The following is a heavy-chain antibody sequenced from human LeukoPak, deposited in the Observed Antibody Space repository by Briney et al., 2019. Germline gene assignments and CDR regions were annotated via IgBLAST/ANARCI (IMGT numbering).Heavy chain of an antibody. Sequence: ASVKVSCKASGYTFTGYYMHWVRQAPGQGLEWMGWMNPNSGNTGYAQKFQGRVTMTRNTSISTAYMELSSLRSEDTAVYYCARVGYDFWSGYWLRYWGQGTLVTVSS. J-gene: IGHJ4*02. CDR3: ARVGYDFWSGYWLRY. D-gene: IGHD3-3*01. CDR1: GYTFTGYY. V-gene: IGHV1-8*02. CDR2: MNPNSGNT.